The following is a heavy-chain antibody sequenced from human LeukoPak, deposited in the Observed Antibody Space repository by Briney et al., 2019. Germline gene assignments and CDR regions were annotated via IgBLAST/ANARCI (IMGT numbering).Heavy chain of an antibody. CDR1: GFTFSSYS. D-gene: IGHD2-2*01. CDR2: ISSSSSYI. V-gene: IGHV3-21*01. Sequence: PGGSLRLSCAASGFTFSSYSMNWVRQAPGKGLEWVSSISSSSSYIYYADSVKGPFTISRDNAKNSLYLQMNSLRAEDTAVYYCARSVLGYCSSTSCHNWFDPWGQGTLVTVSS. J-gene: IGHJ5*02. CDR3: ARSVLGYCSSTSCHNWFDP.